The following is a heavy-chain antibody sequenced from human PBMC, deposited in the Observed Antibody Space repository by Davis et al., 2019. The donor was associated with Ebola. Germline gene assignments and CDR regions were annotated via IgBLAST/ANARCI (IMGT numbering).Heavy chain of an antibody. V-gene: IGHV3-30*03. D-gene: IGHD1-26*01. CDR1: GFSFSSYG. Sequence: GESLKISCAASGFSFSSYGMLWVRQAPGKGLDWVASISHDGVKKDYEDSVKGRFTISRDNSDNTLYLQMNSLRDEDTAVYYCARDGVGATPGDAFDIWGQGTMVTVSS. J-gene: IGHJ3*02. CDR2: ISHDGVKK. CDR3: ARDGVGATPGDAFDI.